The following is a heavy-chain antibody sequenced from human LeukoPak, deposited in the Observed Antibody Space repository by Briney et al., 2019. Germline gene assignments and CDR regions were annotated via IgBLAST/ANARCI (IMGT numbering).Heavy chain of an antibody. V-gene: IGHV3-33*02. CDR2: IWADGSDK. Sequence: GRSLRLYCAASGFSFSDHAMHWVRQAPGKGLEWVAAIWADGSDKYYVDSVKVRFTVSRDNPTSTLILRLDRLRVDDTAIYYCARHGSGRDYFDPLDNWGRGTLVTVSS. CDR1: GFSFSDHA. J-gene: IGHJ4*02. CDR3: ARHGSGRDYFDPLDN. D-gene: IGHD1-26*01.